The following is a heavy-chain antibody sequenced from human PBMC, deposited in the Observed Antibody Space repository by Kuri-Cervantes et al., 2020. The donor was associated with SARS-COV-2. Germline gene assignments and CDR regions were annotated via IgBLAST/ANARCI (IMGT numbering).Heavy chain of an antibody. V-gene: IGHV4-34*01. CDR3: ARENLNDYDYIWGSYRELDY. CDR1: GGSFSGYY. J-gene: IGHJ4*02. Sequence: SETLSLTCAVYGGSFSGYYWGWICQPPGKGLEWIGSIYYSGSTYYNPSLKSRVTISVDTSKNQFSLKLSSVTAADTAVYYCARENLNDYDYIWGSYRELDYWGQGTLVTVSS. CDR2: IYYSGST. D-gene: IGHD3-16*02.